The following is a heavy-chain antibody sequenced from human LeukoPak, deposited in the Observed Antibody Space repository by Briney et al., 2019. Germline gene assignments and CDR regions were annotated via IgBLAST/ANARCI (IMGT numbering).Heavy chain of an antibody. Sequence: SETLSLTCTVSGGSISIYYWSWIRQPPGKGLGWSGYIYYSGSTHYNPSLKSRVTISVDTSKNQFSLKLRSVTAADTAVYYCARVSGYHWGSFYDYWGQGTLVTVSS. CDR2: IYYSGST. CDR3: ARVSGYHWGSFYDY. J-gene: IGHJ4*02. CDR1: GGSISIYY. V-gene: IGHV4-59*01. D-gene: IGHD5-12*01.